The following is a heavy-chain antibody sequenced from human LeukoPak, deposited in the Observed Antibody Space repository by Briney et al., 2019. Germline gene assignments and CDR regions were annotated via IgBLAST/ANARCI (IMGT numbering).Heavy chain of an antibody. J-gene: IGHJ4*02. CDR1: GYTFTGYY. CDR2: INPNSGGT. D-gene: IGHD4-17*01. Sequence: GASVKVSCKASGYTFTGYYMHWVRQAPGQGLEWMGWINPNSGGTNYAQKFQGRVTMTRDTSISTAYMELSRLISDDTAVYYCARDYYGDYVGGYYFDYWGQGTLVTVSS. CDR3: ARDYYGDYVGGYYFDY. V-gene: IGHV1-2*02.